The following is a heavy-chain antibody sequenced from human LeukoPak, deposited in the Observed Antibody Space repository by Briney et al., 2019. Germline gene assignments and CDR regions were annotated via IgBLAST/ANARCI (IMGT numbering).Heavy chain of an antibody. CDR3: ARDHEGGNYGGNSNWFDP. CDR1: GGSITSGDYY. CDR2: AYISGFT. V-gene: IGHV4-61*02. D-gene: IGHD4-23*01. J-gene: IGHJ5*02. Sequence: PSQTLSLTCTVPGGSITSGDYYWSWIRQPAGKDLGWIGRAYISGFTNYNPSLKSRVTISVDTSRNQFSLKLSSVTAADTAVYYCARDHEGGNYGGNSNWFDPWGQGTLVTVSS.